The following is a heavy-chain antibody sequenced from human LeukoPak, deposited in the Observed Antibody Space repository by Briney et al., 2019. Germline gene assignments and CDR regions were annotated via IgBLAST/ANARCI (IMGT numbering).Heavy chain of an antibody. J-gene: IGHJ6*03. V-gene: IGHV1-69*13. CDR3: ARGKIVYSSSWYGGTTNYYYMDV. CDR1: GGTFSSYA. Sequence: GASVKVSCKASGGTFSSYAISWVRQAPGQGLEWMGGIIPIFGTANYAQRFQGRVTITADESTSTAYVELSSLRSEGTAVYYCARGKIVYSSSWYGGTTNYYYMDVWGKGTTVTVSS. CDR2: IIPIFGTA. D-gene: IGHD6-13*01.